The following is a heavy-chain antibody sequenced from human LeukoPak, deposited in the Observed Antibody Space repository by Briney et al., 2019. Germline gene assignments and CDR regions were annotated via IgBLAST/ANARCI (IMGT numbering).Heavy chain of an antibody. J-gene: IGHJ3*02. CDR2: IYHSGST. Sequence: PSETLSLTCTVSGFFISSGYYWGWIRQPPGKGLEWIGIIYHSGSTYYNPSLNSRVTISVDTSKNQFSLKLSSVTAADTAVYYCARANYYDSSGYSRGAFDIWAQGTMVTVSS. V-gene: IGHV4-38-2*02. CDR1: GFFISSGYY. D-gene: IGHD3-22*01. CDR3: ARANYYDSSGYSRGAFDI.